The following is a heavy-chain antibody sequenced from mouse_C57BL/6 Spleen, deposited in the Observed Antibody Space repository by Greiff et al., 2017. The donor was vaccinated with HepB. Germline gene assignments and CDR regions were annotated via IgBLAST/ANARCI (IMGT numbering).Heavy chain of an antibody. CDR1: GYTFTSYW. D-gene: IGHD1-1*01. CDR3: ARLDYGSSFFDY. CDR2: IDPSDSET. V-gene: IGHV1-52*01. J-gene: IGHJ2*01. Sequence: QVQLKESGAELVRPGSSVKLSCKASGYTFTSYWMHWVKQRPIQGLEWIGNIDPSDSETHYNQKFKDKATLTVDKSSSTAYMQLSSLTSEDSAVYYCARLDYGSSFFDYWGQGTTLTVSS.